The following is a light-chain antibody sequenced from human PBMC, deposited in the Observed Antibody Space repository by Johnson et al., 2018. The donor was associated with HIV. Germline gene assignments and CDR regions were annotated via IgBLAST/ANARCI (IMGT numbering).Light chain of an antibody. CDR1: SSNIGNYY. CDR3: AAWDDRLNGAYV. Sequence: QSVLTQPPSVSAAPGQKVTISCSGSSSNIGNYYVSWYQQLQGTAPKLLIYRNNQRPSGVPDRFYGSKSGTSASLAISGLQAEDAADYYCAAWDDRLNGAYVFGTGTKVTVL. J-gene: IGLJ1*01. CDR2: RNN. V-gene: IGLV1-47*01.